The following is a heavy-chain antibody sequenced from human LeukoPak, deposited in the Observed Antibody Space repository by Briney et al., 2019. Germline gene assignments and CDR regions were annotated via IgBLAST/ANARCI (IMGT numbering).Heavy chain of an antibody. V-gene: IGHV1-18*01. J-gene: IGHJ6*04. Sequence: ASVKVSCKASGGTFSSYAISWVRQAPGRGLEWMGWISAYNGNTNYAQKLQGRVTITADKSTSTAYMELSSLRSEDTAVYYCAPQKRKYGMAVGGKGPTAPVPP. D-gene: IGHD1-14*01. CDR2: ISAYNGNT. CDR3: APQKRKYGMAV. CDR1: GGTFSSYA.